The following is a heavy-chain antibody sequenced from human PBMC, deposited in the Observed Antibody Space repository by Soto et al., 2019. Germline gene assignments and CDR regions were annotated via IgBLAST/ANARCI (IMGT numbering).Heavy chain of an antibody. CDR1: GDSVSSNSAA. CDR2: TYYRSKWYN. CDR3: ARVTTDRVVVPAAIHNRFDP. D-gene: IGHD2-2*01. V-gene: IGHV6-1*01. J-gene: IGHJ5*02. Sequence: SQTLSLTCAISGDSVSSNSAAWNWIRQSPSRGLEWLGRTYYRSKWYNDYAVSVKSRITINPDTSKNQFSLQLNSVTPEDTAVYYCARVTTDRVVVPAAIHNRFDPWGQGTLVTVSS.